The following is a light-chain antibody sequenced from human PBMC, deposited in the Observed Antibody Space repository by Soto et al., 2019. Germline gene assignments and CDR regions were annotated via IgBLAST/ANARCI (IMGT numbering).Light chain of an antibody. V-gene: IGLV2-14*01. CDR1: SSDVGGHNY. Sequence: QSVLTQPASVSGSPGQSITISCTGTSSDVGGHNYVSWYQQHPGKAPKLLIYEVTNRPSGVSNRFSGSKSGNTASLTISGLQADDEADYYCSSYTSSSTYVFGTGTKLTVL. CDR3: SSYTSSSTYV. CDR2: EVT. J-gene: IGLJ1*01.